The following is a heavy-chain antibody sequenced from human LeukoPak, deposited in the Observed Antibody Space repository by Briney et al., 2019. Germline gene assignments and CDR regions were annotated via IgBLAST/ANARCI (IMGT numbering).Heavy chain of an antibody. D-gene: IGHD3-22*01. CDR1: GFTFGDYA. CDR2: IRSKAYGGTT. V-gene: IGHV3-49*04. J-gene: IGHJ4*02. CDR3: TRGDSSGYYEASFYY. Sequence: PGGSLRLSCTASGFTFGDYAMSWVRQAPGKGLEWVGFIRSKAYGGTTEYAASVKGRFTISRDDSKSIAYLQMNSLKTEDTAVSYCTRGDSSGYYEASFYYWGQGTLVTVSS.